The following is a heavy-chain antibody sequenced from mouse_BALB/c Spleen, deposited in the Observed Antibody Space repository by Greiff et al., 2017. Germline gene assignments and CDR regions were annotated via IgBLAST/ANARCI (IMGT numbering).Heavy chain of an antibody. Sequence: DVHLVESGGGLVKPGGSLKLSCAASGFTFSDYYMYWVRQTPEKRLEWVATISDGGSYTYYPDSVKGRFTISRDNAKNNLYLQMSSLKSEDTAMYYCARGGDYYGYSWVAYWGQGTLVTVSA. V-gene: IGHV5-4*02. D-gene: IGHD1-2*01. CDR3: ARGGDYYGYSWVAY. CDR1: GFTFSDYY. CDR2: ISDGGSYT. J-gene: IGHJ3*01.